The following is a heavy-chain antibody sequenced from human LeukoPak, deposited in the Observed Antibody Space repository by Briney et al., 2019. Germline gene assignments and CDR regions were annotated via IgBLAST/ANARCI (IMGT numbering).Heavy chain of an antibody. CDR1: GYRFTNYW. CDR3: ARERESGSSWFDP. D-gene: IGHD3-10*01. J-gene: IGHJ5*02. Sequence: GESLKISCKDSGYRFTNYWIGWVRQMPGKGLEWMAIIYPANSDTRYSASFQGQVTISADNSTTTAYLQWSSLTASDTAMYYCARERESGSSWFDPWGQGTLVTVSS. CDR2: IYPANSDT. V-gene: IGHV5-51*03.